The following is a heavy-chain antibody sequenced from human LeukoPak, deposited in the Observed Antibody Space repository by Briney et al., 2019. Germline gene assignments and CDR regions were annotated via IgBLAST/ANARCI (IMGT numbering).Heavy chain of an antibody. CDR2: INHSGST. V-gene: IGHV4-34*01. CDR3: ARTYYYGSGSYYMRVNWFDP. Sequence: SETLSLICAVYSGFFSGYYRSWIRHPPAKGLEWMGEINHSGSTNYNPSLKSRVTISVDTSKNQFSLKLSSVTAADTAVYYCARTYYYGSGSYYMRVNWFDPWGQGTLVTVSS. CDR1: SGFFSGYY. D-gene: IGHD3-10*01. J-gene: IGHJ5*02.